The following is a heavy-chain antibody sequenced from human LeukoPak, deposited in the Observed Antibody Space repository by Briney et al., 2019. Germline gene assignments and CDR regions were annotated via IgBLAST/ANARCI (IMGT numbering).Heavy chain of an antibody. CDR2: ISFDGSNK. J-gene: IGHJ4*02. CDR3: ARDGGTIHHFDY. CDR1: GFTFSTYA. V-gene: IGHV3-30-3*01. D-gene: IGHD1-7*01. Sequence: PGRSLRLSCAASGFTFSTYAIHWVRQAPGKGLEWVAVISFDGSNKYYADSVKGRFTISRDNSKNTLFLQMNSLRVEDTAVYYCARDGGTIHHFDYWGQGTLVTVSS.